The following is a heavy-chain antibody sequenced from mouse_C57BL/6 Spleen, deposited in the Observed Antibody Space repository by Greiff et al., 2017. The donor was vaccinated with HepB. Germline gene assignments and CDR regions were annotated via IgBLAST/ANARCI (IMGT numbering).Heavy chain of an antibody. CDR1: GFTFSSYG. V-gene: IGHV5-6*01. CDR2: ISSGGSYT. J-gene: IGHJ4*01. CDR3: ARHDPSMDY. Sequence: EVKLMESGGDLVKPGGSLKLSCAASGFTFSSYGMPWVRQTPDKRLEWVATISSGGSYTYYPAIVKGRFTISRDKAKNTLYLQMSSLKSEDTAMYYCARHDPSMDYWGQGTSVTVAS.